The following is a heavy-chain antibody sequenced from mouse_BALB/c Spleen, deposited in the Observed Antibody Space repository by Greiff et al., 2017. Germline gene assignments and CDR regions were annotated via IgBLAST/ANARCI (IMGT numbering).Heavy chain of an antibody. CDR1: GYTFTDYA. D-gene: IGHD2-1*01. Sequence: QVQLQQSGPELVRPGVSVKISCKGSGYTFTDYAMHWVKQSHAKSLEWIGVISTYSGNTNYNQKFKGKATMTVDKSSSTASMELARVTSEDSAIYYCSRWDLDGKGWYFDVWGAGTTVTVSS. CDR3: SRWDLDGKGWYFDV. CDR2: ISTYSGNT. J-gene: IGHJ1*01. V-gene: IGHV1S137*01.